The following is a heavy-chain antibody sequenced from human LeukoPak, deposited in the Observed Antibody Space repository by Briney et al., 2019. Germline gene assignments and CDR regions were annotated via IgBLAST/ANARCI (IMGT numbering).Heavy chain of an antibody. Sequence: PGGSLRLSCAASGFTVSRNYMSWVRQAPGKGLEWVSIIYSGGRTYYADSVKGRFTISRDNSKNTLYLQMNSLRAEDTAVYYCAKDFLKSISLIRGIRSWVGYFDYWGQGTLVTVSS. J-gene: IGHJ4*02. CDR3: AKDFLKSISLIRGIRSWVGYFDY. CDR1: GFTVSRNY. CDR2: IYSGGRT. D-gene: IGHD3-10*01. V-gene: IGHV3-66*01.